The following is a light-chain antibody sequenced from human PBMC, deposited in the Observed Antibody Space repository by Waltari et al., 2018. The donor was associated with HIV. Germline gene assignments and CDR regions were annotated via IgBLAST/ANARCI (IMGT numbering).Light chain of an antibody. Sequence: QSALTQPASVSGSPGQSITISCTGTSSDCGSYNIGSWYQQHPGKAPKLMIYDVSKRPSGVSNRFSGSKSGNTASLTISGLQAEDEADYYCCSYAGSSTYVFGTGTKVTVL. V-gene: IGLV2-23*02. CDR2: DVS. CDR1: SSDCGSYNI. CDR3: CSYAGSSTYV. J-gene: IGLJ1*01.